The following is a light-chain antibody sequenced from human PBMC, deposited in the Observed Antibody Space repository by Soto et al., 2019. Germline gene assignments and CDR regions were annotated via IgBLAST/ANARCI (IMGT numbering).Light chain of an antibody. J-gene: IGKJ2*01. Sequence: DIQMTQSPSTLSASVGDGVTITCRASHSISAWLAWYQQKPGKAPKLLIYKASTLDSGVPSRFSGSGSGTEFTLTISSLQPDDFATYYCHQYHSFFNYTFGQGTKLEIK. CDR3: HQYHSFFNYT. V-gene: IGKV1-5*03. CDR2: KAS. CDR1: HSISAW.